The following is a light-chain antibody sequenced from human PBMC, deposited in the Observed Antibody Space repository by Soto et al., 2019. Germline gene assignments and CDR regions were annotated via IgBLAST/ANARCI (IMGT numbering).Light chain of an antibody. Sequence: DIQLTQSPSFLSASVGDRVTITCRASQGINHYVAWYQQKPGKAPKCLIYGASALQSGVPSRFSGSGFWAEFTLSISSLQPEDFATYYCQHVYSYPLTFGGGTKVDIK. CDR2: GAS. CDR3: QHVYSYPLT. J-gene: IGKJ4*01. V-gene: IGKV1-9*01. CDR1: QGINHY.